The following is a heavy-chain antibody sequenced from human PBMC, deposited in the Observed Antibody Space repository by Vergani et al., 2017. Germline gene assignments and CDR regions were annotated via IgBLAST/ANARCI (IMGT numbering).Heavy chain of an antibody. Sequence: QVQLVQSGAEVKKPGASVKVSCKASGYTFTDYYMHWVRQAPGQGLEWMGWINPNSGGTNYAQKFQGRVTMTRDTSISTAYMELSRLRSDDTAVYYCARDPAGYCTNGVCFPTLVYWGQGTLVTVSS. V-gene: IGHV1-2*02. CDR3: ARDPAGYCTNGVCFPTLVY. CDR1: GYTFTDYY. J-gene: IGHJ4*02. CDR2: INPNSGGT. D-gene: IGHD2-8*01.